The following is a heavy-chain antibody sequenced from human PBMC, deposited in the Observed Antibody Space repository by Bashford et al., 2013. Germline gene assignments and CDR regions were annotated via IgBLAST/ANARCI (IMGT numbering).Heavy chain of an antibody. CDR2: MNPNSGNT. Sequence: ASVKVSCKASGYTFTSYDINWVRQATGQGLEWMGWMNPNSGNTGYAQKFQGRVTMTRNTSISTAYMELSSLRSEDTAVYYCARGQFNRYYDFWSGGPYYYYYGMDVWGQGTTVTVSS. J-gene: IGHJ6*02. V-gene: IGHV1-8*01. CDR3: ARGQFNRYYDFWSGGPYYYYYGMDV. CDR1: GYTFTSYD. D-gene: IGHD3-3*01.